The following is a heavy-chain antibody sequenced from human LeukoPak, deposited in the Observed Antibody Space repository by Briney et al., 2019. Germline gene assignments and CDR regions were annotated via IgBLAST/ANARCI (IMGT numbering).Heavy chain of an antibody. CDR3: ARGPLHDFWSGYLDY. J-gene: IGHJ4*02. Sequence: ASVKVSCKASGGTFSSYAISWVRQAPGQGLEWMGRIIPIFGTANYAQKFQGRVTITTDESTSTAYMELSNLRSEDTAVYYCARGPLHDFWSGYLDYWGQGTLVTVSS. D-gene: IGHD3-3*01. CDR1: GGTFSSYA. V-gene: IGHV1-69*05. CDR2: IIPIFGTA.